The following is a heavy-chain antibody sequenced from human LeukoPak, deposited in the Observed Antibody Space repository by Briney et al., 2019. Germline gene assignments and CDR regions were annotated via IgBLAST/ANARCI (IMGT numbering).Heavy chain of an antibody. V-gene: IGHV3-30*04. CDR1: GFIFSSYA. CDR3: VRGAYSSSWLNFDY. D-gene: IGHD6-13*01. CDR2: IPYDGSNK. Sequence: PGGSLRLSCAASGFIFSSYAMHWVRQAPGKGLEWVALIPYDGSNKYYADSVKGRFTVSRDNSKNTLYLQMNSLRAEDTAVYYCVRGAYSSSWLNFDYWGQGTLVTVSS. J-gene: IGHJ4*02.